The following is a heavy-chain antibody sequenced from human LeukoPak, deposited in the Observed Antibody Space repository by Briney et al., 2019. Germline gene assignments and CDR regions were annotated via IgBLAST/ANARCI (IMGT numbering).Heavy chain of an antibody. CDR3: ARGLKVGNTGYYFDY. CDR1: GDSITSFY. D-gene: IGHD1-26*01. J-gene: IGHJ4*02. Sequence: SETLSLTCTVSGDSITSFYWTWIRQPPGKGLEWIGYIYYSGSTNYNPSLKSRVTMSVDTSKKQFSLELSSVTAADTAIYYCARGLKVGNTGYYFDYWGQGTLVTVSS. V-gene: IGHV4-59*01. CDR2: IYYSGST.